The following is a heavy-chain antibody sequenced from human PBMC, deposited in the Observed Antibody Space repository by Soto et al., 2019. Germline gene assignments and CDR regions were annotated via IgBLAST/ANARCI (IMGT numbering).Heavy chain of an antibody. Sequence: GGSLRLSCAASGFTLSNAWVSWVRQAPGKGLEWVGRIQSKIDGGTTDYAAPVKGRFSISRDDSKNTLYLQMNSLQTEDTAVYYCTTEPWSMVQTNFEYWGQGTLVTVSS. J-gene: IGHJ4*02. CDR1: GFTLSNAW. CDR2: IQSKIDGGTT. V-gene: IGHV3-15*01. CDR3: TTEPWSMVQTNFEY. D-gene: IGHD2-8*01.